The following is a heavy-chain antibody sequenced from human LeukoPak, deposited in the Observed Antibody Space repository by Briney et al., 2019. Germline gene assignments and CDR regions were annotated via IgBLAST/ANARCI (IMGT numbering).Heavy chain of an antibody. CDR1: GGSISSYY. D-gene: IGHD4-23*01. J-gene: IGHJ4*02. CDR3: AREGNYYFDY. Sequence: SETLSLTCTVSGGSISSYYWSWIRQPPGKGLEWIGEINHSGSTNYNPSLKSRVTISVDTSKNQFSLKLSSVTAADTAVYYCAREGNYYFDYWGQGTLVTVSS. V-gene: IGHV4-34*01. CDR2: INHSGST.